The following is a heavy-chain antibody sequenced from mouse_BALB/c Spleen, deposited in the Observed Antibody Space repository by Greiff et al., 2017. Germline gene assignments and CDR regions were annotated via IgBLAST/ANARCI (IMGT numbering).Heavy chain of an antibody. CDR3: AREGYYGSGGFAY. CDR1: GFSLTSYG. Sequence: QVQLKESGPGLVAPSQSLSITCTVSGFSLTSYGVHWVRQPPGKGLEWLGVIWAGGSTNYNSALMSRLSISKDNSKSQVFLKMNSLQTDDTAMYYCAREGYYGSGGFAYWGQGTLVTVSA. CDR2: IWAGGST. J-gene: IGHJ3*01. V-gene: IGHV2-9*02. D-gene: IGHD1-1*01.